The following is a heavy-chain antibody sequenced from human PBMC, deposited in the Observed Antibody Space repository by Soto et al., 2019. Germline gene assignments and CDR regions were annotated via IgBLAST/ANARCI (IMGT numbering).Heavy chain of an antibody. CDR2: INPNSGGT. Sequence: ASVKVSCKASGYTFTGYYMHWVRQAPGQGLVWMGWINPNSGGTNYAQKFQGRVTMTRDTSISTAYMELSRLISDDTAVYYCARVFEFNDIFTNYSNWFDPWIQGTLVTVSS. V-gene: IGHV1-2*02. J-gene: IGHJ5*02. D-gene: IGHD3-9*01. CDR1: GYTFTGYY. CDR3: ARVFEFNDIFTNYSNWFDP.